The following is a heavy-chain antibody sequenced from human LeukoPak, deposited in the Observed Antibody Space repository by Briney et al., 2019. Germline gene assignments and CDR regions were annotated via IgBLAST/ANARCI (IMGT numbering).Heavy chain of an antibody. J-gene: IGHJ4*02. D-gene: IGHD6-19*01. V-gene: IGHV3-11*06. CDR1: EFAFSDFY. Sequence: AGSLRLSCGASEFAFSDFYMTWIRPAPGKGWEWVSYISSSSSHTNHTDSVKGRFTISRDNAKNSLYLQMNSLRAEDTAVYYCARTNLGSGWRFDYWGQGILVTVSS. CDR3: ARTNLGSGWRFDY. CDR2: ISSSSSHT.